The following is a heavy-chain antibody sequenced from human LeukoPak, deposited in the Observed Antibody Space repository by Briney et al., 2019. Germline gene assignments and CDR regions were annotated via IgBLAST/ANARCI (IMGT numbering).Heavy chain of an antibody. CDR2: INTDNGDGSTT. V-gene: IGHV3-74*01. Sequence: PGGSLRLSCAASGFSLNDYWMHWVRQPPGKGLVWASRINTDNGDGSTTVYADSVQGRFTISKDTAKNTLYLQMNSLRVEDTAIYYCARDLYGGLLWGQGTMVTVSS. CDR1: GFSLNDYW. CDR3: ARDLYGGLL. D-gene: IGHD4-23*01. J-gene: IGHJ3*01.